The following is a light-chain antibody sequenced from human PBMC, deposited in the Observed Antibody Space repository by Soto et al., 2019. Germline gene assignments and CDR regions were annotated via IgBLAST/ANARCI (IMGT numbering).Light chain of an antibody. Sequence: DVPMTQFPCSVYTSVGDRVTISCQASQGISSWLAWYQQKPGKAPKLLIYAASSLQSGVPSRFSGSGSGTDFTLTISSLQPEDFATYYCQQANSFPLTFGGGTKVDIK. J-gene: IGKJ4*01. V-gene: IGKV1-12*01. CDR3: QQANSFPLT. CDR2: AAS. CDR1: QGISSW.